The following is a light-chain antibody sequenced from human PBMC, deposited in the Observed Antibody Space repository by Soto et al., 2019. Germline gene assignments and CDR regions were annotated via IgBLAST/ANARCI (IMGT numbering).Light chain of an antibody. V-gene: IGKV1-27*01. J-gene: IGKJ3*01. CDR1: QGIRNY. CDR2: AAS. Sequence: DIQMTQSPTSLSASVGDRVTITCRASQGIRNYVAWYQQIPGKAPKLLIYAASTLQSRVPARFSGSGSGTDFTLTINGLQPEDGASYSCLKYSRVPVFGLGTKTEIK. CDR3: LKYSRVPV.